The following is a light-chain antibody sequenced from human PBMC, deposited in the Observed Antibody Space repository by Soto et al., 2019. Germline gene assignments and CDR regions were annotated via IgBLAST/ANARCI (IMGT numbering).Light chain of an antibody. CDR2: GAS. CDR1: QSVSSY. V-gene: IGKV3-11*01. Sequence: EIVLTQSPATLSLSPGERATLSCRASQSVSSYLAWYQQKPGQAPRLLIYGASTRAAGVPPRFSGSGSGTDFTLTISSLEPEDFAVYYCQQRSNWPPITFGQGTRLEIK. J-gene: IGKJ5*01. CDR3: QQRSNWPPIT.